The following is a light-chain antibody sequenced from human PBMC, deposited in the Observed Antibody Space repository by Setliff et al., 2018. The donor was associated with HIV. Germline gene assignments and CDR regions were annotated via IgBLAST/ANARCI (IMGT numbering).Light chain of an antibody. CDR2: DVR. CDR3: GSYTSTNTRV. V-gene: IGLV2-14*03. J-gene: IGLJ1*01. Sequence: QSVLTQSASVSGTPGQSITISCTGTSGDVGAYNYVSWYQQHPGKAPKLLIYDVRNRPSGVSNRFSGSKSGSTASLTISGLQPEDEADYYCGSYTSTNTRVFGTGTKVTVL. CDR1: SGDVGAYNY.